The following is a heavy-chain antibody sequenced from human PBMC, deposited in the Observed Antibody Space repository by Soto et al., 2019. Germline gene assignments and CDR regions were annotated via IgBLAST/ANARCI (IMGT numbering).Heavy chain of an antibody. CDR2: MNPNSGNT. V-gene: IGHV1-8*01. CDR3: AHAPTVITYFDY. CDR1: GYTFTSYD. J-gene: IGHJ4*02. D-gene: IGHD4-17*01. Sequence: GASVKVSCKASGYTFTSYDINWVRQATGQGLEWMGWMNPNSGNTGYAQKFQGRVTMTTNTSISTAYMELSSLRSEDTAVYYCAHAPTVITYFDYWGRGTRVTVSS.